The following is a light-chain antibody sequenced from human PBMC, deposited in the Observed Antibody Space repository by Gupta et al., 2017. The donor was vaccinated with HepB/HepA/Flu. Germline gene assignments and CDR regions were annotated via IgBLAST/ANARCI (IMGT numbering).Light chain of an antibody. CDR1: QSVSSY. CDR2: DAY. J-gene: IGKJ1*01. V-gene: IGKV3-11*01. Sequence: EMLLPQPPATLSLSPGERATLSCRASQSVSSYLPWYQQKPGQAPRLLIYDAYNGATGLPPRISSSWSGTDSLLTISRLAPEVVAFYCCQQSSYWPTFGQGTKVEIK. CDR3: QQSSYWPT.